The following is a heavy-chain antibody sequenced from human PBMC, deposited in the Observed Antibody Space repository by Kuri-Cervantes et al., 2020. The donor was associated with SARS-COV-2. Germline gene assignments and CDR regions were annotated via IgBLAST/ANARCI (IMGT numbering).Heavy chain of an antibody. CDR3: ARDLPYYYDSSGYDFDY. D-gene: IGHD3-22*01. V-gene: IGHV3-23*03. CDR2: FYDSETTI. Sequence: GESLKISCATSGFTFSGHGMSWVRQAPGRGLEWLSGFYDSETTIYHRDSVKGRFTMSRDYSKNMVYLQMNSLRAEDTAVYYCARDLPYYYDSSGYDFDYWGQGTLVTVSS. CDR1: GFTFSGHG. J-gene: IGHJ4*02.